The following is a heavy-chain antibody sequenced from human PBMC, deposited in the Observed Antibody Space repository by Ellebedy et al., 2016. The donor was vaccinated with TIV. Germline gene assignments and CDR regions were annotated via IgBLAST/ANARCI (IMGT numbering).Heavy chain of an antibody. Sequence: SETLSLXCTVSGGSIRSYYWSWIRQPPGKGLEWIGYIYYSGSTNYNPSLKSRVTISVDTSKNQFSLKLSSVTAADTAVYYCARGHITRYCSGGSCPLGWFDPWGQGTLVTVSS. CDR3: ARGHITRYCSGGSCPLGWFDP. CDR2: IYYSGST. CDR1: GGSIRSYY. V-gene: IGHV4-59*12. J-gene: IGHJ5*02. D-gene: IGHD2-15*01.